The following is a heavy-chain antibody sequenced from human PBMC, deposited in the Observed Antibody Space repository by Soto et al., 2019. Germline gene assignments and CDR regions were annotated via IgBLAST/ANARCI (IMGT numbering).Heavy chain of an antibody. D-gene: IGHD6-13*01. CDR3: ARVRSGTRWGIDY. J-gene: IGHJ4*02. Sequence: QVQLVQSGAEVKKPGASVKVSCKASGYTFTGYYMHWVRQAPGQGLEWMGWINPNSGGTNYAQKFQGWVTRTRDTSISTAYMELSRLRSDDTAVYYCARVRSGTRWGIDYWGQGTLVTVSS. CDR1: GYTFTGYY. V-gene: IGHV1-2*04. CDR2: INPNSGGT.